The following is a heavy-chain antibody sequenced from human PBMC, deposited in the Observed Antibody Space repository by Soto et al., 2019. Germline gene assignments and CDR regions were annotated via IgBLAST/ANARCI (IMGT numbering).Heavy chain of an antibody. D-gene: IGHD3-3*01. Sequence: ASVKVSCKASGYTFTGYYMHWVRQAPGQGLEWMGWINPNSGGTNYAQKFQGWVTMTRETSISKAYMELSRLRSDDTAVYYWARDNQPRGVYDFWTTGDYYYYGMDVWGQGTTVTVSS. CDR3: ARDNQPRGVYDFWTTGDYYYYGMDV. J-gene: IGHJ6*02. V-gene: IGHV1-2*04. CDR1: GYTFTGYY. CDR2: INPNSGGT.